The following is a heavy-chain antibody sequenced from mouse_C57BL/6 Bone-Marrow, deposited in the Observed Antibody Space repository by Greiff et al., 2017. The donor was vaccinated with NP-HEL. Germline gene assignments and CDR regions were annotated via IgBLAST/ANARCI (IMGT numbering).Heavy chain of an antibody. CDR3: ARRRNDLLSFAY. Sequence: VQVVESGAELVKPGASVKISCKASGYAFSSYWMNWVKQRPGKGLEWIGQIYPGDGDTNYNGKFKGKATLTADKSSSTAYMQLSSLTSEDSAVYFCARRRNDLLSFAYWGQGTLVTVSA. J-gene: IGHJ3*01. V-gene: IGHV1-80*01. CDR1: GYAFSSYW. CDR2: IYPGDGDT. D-gene: IGHD2-1*01.